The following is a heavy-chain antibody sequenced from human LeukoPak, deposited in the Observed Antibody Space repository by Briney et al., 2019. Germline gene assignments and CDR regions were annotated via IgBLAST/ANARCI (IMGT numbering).Heavy chain of an antibody. Sequence: GGSLRLSCAASGFTVGSNYMSRVRQAPGKGLEWVSVIYSGGSTYYADSVKGRFTISRDNSKNTLYPQMNSLRAEDTAVYYCASGSITIFGVAPLDYWGQGTLVTVSS. CDR3: ASGSITIFGVAPLDY. J-gene: IGHJ4*02. CDR2: IYSGGST. CDR1: GFTVGSNY. V-gene: IGHV3-66*01. D-gene: IGHD3-3*01.